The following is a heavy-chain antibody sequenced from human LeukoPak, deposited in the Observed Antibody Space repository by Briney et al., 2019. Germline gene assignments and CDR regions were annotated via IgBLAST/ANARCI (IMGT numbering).Heavy chain of an antibody. Sequence: GGSLRLSCAVSGFTFSRYSMNWVRQAPVKGLEWVSYISSSSSTMYYADSVKGRFTISRDNAKNSLYLQMNSLRDEDTAVYYCARTWLSSGFPFDYWGQGTLVTVSS. J-gene: IGHJ4*02. V-gene: IGHV3-48*02. D-gene: IGHD3-22*01. CDR3: ARTWLSSGFPFDY. CDR2: ISSSSSTM. CDR1: GFTFSRYS.